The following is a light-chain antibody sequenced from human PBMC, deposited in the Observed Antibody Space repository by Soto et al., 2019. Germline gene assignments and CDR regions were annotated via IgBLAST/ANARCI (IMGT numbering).Light chain of an antibody. Sequence: DIQMTQSPSSLSASVGDRVTITCRASQSISSYLNWYQQKPGKAPKLLIYAASNLQSGVPSRFSGSGSETDFTLTISSLQPEDFATYYCQQTYNTPITFGQGTRLEIK. CDR1: QSISSY. CDR3: QQTYNTPIT. CDR2: AAS. V-gene: IGKV1-39*01. J-gene: IGKJ5*01.